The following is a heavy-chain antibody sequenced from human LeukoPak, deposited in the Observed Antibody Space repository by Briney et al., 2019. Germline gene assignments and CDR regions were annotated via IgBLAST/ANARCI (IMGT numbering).Heavy chain of an antibody. CDR2: MNPNSGNT. J-gene: IGHJ4*02. CDR3: ARAPEGDVVPPQNDY. D-gene: IGHD2-2*01. CDR1: GGTFSSYA. Sequence: GASVKVSCKASGGTFSSYAISWVRQAPGQGLEWMGWMNPNSGNTGYAQKFQGRVTMTRNTSISTAYMELSRLRSDDTAVYYCARAPEGDVVPPQNDYWGQGTLVTVSS. V-gene: IGHV1-8*02.